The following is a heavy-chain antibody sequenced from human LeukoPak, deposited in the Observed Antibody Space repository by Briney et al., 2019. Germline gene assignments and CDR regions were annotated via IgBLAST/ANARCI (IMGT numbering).Heavy chain of an antibody. CDR2: ISGSGGST. D-gene: IGHD3-3*01. Sequence: PPGGSLRLSCAASGFTFSSYAMSWVRQAPGKGLEWVSAISGSGGSTYYADSVKGRFTISRDNSKNTLYLQMNSLRAEDTAVYYCATEEYYDFWSGYHDAFDIWGQGTMVTVSS. J-gene: IGHJ3*02. V-gene: IGHV3-23*01. CDR3: ATEEYYDFWSGYHDAFDI. CDR1: GFTFSSYA.